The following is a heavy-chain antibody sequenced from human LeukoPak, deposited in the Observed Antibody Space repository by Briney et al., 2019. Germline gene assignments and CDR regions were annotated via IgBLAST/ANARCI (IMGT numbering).Heavy chain of an antibody. D-gene: IGHD6-19*01. CDR3: ARGSGWFGYFDY. Sequence: SETLSLTCTVSGGSISSYYWSWIRQPPGKGLEWIGSIYYSGTTNYSPSLKSRVTVSVDTSKNQFSLKLRSVTASDTAVYYCARGSGWFGYFDYWGQGALVTVSS. J-gene: IGHJ4*02. CDR1: GGSISSYY. CDR2: IYYSGTT. V-gene: IGHV4-59*01.